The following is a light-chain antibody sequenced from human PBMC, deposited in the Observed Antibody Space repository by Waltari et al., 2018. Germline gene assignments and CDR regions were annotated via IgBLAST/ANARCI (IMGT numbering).Light chain of an antibody. CDR2: DVT. J-gene: IGLJ3*02. CDR3: SSYAGTYTGV. CDR1: SSDVGGYNY. V-gene: IGLV2-11*01. Sequence: QSALTQPRSVSESPGQSVTISCTGTSSDVGGYNYIFWYQHHPGKAPKLIIYDVTKRPAGVPDRFSASKSGNTASLTISGLRAEDEADCYCSSYAGTYTGVFGGGTKLTVL.